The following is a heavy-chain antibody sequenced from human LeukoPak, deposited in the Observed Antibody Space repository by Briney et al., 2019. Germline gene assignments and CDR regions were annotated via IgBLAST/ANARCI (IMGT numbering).Heavy chain of an antibody. V-gene: IGHV1-69*13. D-gene: IGHD3-22*01. J-gene: IGHJ4*02. CDR1: GGTFSSYA. Sequence: ASVKVSCKASGGTFSSYAISWVRQAPGQGLEWMGGIIPIFGTANYAQKFQGRVTITADESTSTAYMELSSLRSEDTAVYYCASQDETYYYDSSGYFLVYWGQGTLVTVSS. CDR3: ASQDETYYYDSSGYFLVY. CDR2: IIPIFGTA.